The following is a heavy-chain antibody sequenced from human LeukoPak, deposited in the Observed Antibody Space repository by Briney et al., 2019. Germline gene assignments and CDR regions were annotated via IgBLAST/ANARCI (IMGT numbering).Heavy chain of an antibody. Sequence: PSETLSLTCTVSGGSISSYYWSWIRQPPGKGLEWIGYVYYSGSTDYSPSLKSRVTISVDTSKNQFSLKLSSVTAADTAVYYCARTSYYYDSSGYSIPLYYFDYWGQGTLVTVSS. CDR1: GGSISSYY. CDR3: ARTSYYYDSSGYSIPLYYFDY. V-gene: IGHV4-59*01. D-gene: IGHD3-22*01. CDR2: VYYSGST. J-gene: IGHJ4*02.